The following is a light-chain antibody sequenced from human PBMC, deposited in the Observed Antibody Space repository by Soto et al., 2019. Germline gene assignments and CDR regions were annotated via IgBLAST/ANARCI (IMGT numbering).Light chain of an antibody. Sequence: EIVLTQSPGILSLSPGERATLSCRASQSVSSAYLAWYQQTPDQAPRPLIYDASSRATGVPDRFSGSGSATYFTPTISSLEPDDFAVYYRQQYGRSPTFGQGTRLEIK. CDR3: QQYGRSPT. J-gene: IGKJ5*01. V-gene: IGKV3-20*01. CDR1: QSVSSAY. CDR2: DAS.